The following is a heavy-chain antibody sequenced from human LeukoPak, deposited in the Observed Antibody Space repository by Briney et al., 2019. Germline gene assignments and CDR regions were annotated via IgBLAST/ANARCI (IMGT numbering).Heavy chain of an antibody. J-gene: IGHJ4*02. Sequence: ASVKVSCKASGYTFTGYYMHWVRQAPGQGLEWMGWINPNSGGTNYAQKFQGRITMTRDTSISTAYMELSRLRSDDTAVYYCARISITGTNEAFDYWGQGTLVTVSS. CDR3: ARISITGTNEAFDY. D-gene: IGHD1-7*01. CDR2: INPNSGGT. CDR1: GYTFTGYY. V-gene: IGHV1-2*02.